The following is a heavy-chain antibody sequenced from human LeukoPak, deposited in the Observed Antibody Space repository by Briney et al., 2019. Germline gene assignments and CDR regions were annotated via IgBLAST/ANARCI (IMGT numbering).Heavy chain of an antibody. V-gene: IGHV4-59*01. Sequence: IPSETLSLTCTVSGGSISSYYWSWIRQPPGKGLEWIGYIYYSGSTNYNPSLKSRVTISVDTSKNQFSLKLSSVTAADTAVYYCARVRVSYYDILFSTGYFDYWGQGTLVTVSS. J-gene: IGHJ4*02. CDR1: GGSISSYY. D-gene: IGHD3-9*01. CDR2: IYYSGST. CDR3: ARVRVSYYDILFSTGYFDY.